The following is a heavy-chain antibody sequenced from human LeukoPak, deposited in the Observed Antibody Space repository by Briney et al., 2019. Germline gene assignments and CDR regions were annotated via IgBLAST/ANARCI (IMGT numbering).Heavy chain of an antibody. D-gene: IGHD3-22*01. J-gene: IGHJ3*02. Sequence: PSETLSLTCTVSGGSISSGSYYWSWIRQPAGKGLEWIGRIYTSGSTNYNPSIKSRVTISVDTSKNQFSLKLSSVTAADTAVYYCARWYYYDSSGYQTHAFDIWGQGTMVTVSS. CDR1: GGSISSGSYY. CDR3: ARWYYYDSSGYQTHAFDI. V-gene: IGHV4-61*02. CDR2: IYTSGST.